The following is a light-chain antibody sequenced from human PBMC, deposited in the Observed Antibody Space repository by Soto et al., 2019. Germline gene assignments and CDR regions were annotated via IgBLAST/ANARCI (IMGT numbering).Light chain of an antibody. Sequence: DSRMTQVASTLSASKSAIVTITCRASQNINSWLAWYQQKPGKAPKLLIHKASSLQSGVPSRFSGSGSGTEFTLTSSSLDPDDFANYYCQQYNGYGRFGQGTKVDNK. CDR2: KAS. CDR1: QNINSW. J-gene: IGKJ1*01. CDR3: QQYNGYGR. V-gene: IGKV1-5*03.